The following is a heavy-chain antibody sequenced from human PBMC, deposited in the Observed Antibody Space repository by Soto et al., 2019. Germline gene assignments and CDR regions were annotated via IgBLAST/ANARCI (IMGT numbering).Heavy chain of an antibody. CDR3: ARTMVRGAAFDY. D-gene: IGHD3-10*01. Sequence: SETLSLTCTVSGGSISSYYWSWIRQPPGKGLEWIGYIYYSGSTNYNPSLKSRVTISVDTSKNQFSLKLSPVTAADTAVYYCARTMVRGAAFDYWGQGTLVTVSS. CDR2: IYYSGST. J-gene: IGHJ4*02. CDR1: GGSISSYY. V-gene: IGHV4-59*01.